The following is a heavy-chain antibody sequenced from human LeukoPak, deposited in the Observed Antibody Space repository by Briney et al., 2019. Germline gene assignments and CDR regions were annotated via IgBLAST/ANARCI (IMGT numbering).Heavy chain of an antibody. D-gene: IGHD6-13*01. Sequence: GGSLRLSCAASGFTFSSYAMSWVRQAPGKGLEWVSAISAGGGSTYYADSVKGRFTISRDNSKNTLYLQMNSLRAEDTAVYYCAKVSSWYGEGWFDPWGQGTLVTVSS. CDR3: AKVSSWYGEGWFDP. J-gene: IGHJ5*02. CDR2: ISAGGGST. CDR1: GFTFSSYA. V-gene: IGHV3-23*01.